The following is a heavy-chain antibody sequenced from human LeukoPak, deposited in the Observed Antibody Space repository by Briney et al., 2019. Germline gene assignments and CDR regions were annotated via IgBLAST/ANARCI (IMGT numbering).Heavy chain of an antibody. J-gene: IGHJ4*02. V-gene: IGHV3-43D*03. Sequence: GGSLRLSCAASGSTFDDYAMHWVRQAPGKGLEWVSLISWDGGSTYYADSVEGRFTISRDNSKNSLYLQMNSLRAEDTALYYCAKDINAGYSSGWPIDYWGQGTLVTVSS. D-gene: IGHD6-19*01. CDR1: GSTFDDYA. CDR3: AKDINAGYSSGWPIDY. CDR2: ISWDGGST.